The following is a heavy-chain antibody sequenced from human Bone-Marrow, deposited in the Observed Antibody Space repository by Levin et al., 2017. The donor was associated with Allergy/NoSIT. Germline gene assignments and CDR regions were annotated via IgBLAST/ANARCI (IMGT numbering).Heavy chain of an antibody. V-gene: IGHV3-9*01. J-gene: IGHJ4*02. CDR1: GFTFDDSA. CDR2: ISWNRDII. D-gene: IGHD6-19*01. CDR3: VKDIEGVAGTGYFES. Sequence: LSLPCAASGFTFDDSAMHWVRQAPGKGLEWVSGISWNRDIIGYAASVKGRFTISRDYAKDFLYLQMNSLRPEDTALYYCVKDIEGVAGTGYFESWGQGTLVTVSS.